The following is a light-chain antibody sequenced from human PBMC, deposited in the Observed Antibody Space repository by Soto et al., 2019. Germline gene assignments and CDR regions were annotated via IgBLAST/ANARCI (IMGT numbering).Light chain of an antibody. Sequence: DTVLTQSPDTLSLSPGERATLSCKASQSISDYLAWYHQKPGQAPRLLIYDASNRATGIPARFSGSGSGTDFTLTISSLEPEDFAVYYCQQRSDWPSAFGGGTRLEIK. CDR3: QQRSDWPSA. V-gene: IGKV3-11*01. CDR2: DAS. J-gene: IGKJ4*01. CDR1: QSISDY.